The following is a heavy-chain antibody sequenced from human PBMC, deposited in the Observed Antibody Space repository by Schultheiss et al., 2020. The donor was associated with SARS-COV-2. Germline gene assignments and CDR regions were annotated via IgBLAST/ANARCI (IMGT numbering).Heavy chain of an antibody. CDR1: GFTFSSYD. CDR2: IGTAGDT. V-gene: IGHV3-13*01. Sequence: GESLKISCAASGFTFSSYDMHWVRQATGKGLEWVSAIGTAGDTYYPGSVKGRFTISRENAKNSLYLQMNSVRAEDTAVYYCARDSPLVKKGFDYWGQGTLVTVSS. J-gene: IGHJ4*02. CDR3: ARDSPLVKKGFDY. D-gene: IGHD3-9*01.